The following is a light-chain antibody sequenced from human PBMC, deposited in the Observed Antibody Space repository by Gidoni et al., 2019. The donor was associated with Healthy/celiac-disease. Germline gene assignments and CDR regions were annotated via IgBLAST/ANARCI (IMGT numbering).Light chain of an antibody. Sequence: EIVLTQSPATLSLSPGERATLSCRASQSVSSYLAWYQQKPGQAHRLLIYDASNRATGIPARFSGSGSGTVFTLTISSLEPEDFAVYYCQQRSNWRTFGQGTKLEIK. CDR1: QSVSSY. J-gene: IGKJ2*01. CDR3: QQRSNWRT. CDR2: DAS. V-gene: IGKV3-11*01.